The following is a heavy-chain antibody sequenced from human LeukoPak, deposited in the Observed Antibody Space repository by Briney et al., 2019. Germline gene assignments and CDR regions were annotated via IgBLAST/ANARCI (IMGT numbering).Heavy chain of an antibody. V-gene: IGHV3-21*01. CDR2: ISSGSKYI. J-gene: IGHJ4*02. D-gene: IGHD5-18*01. CDR3: ARALSYSYGSMDF. Sequence: PGGSLRLSCAASGFTFSSYSMNWVRQAPGKGLEWVSSISSGSKYIYNADSVKGRFTISRDNAKNSLYLQMNSLRDEDTAVYYCARALSYSYGSMDFWGQGTLVIVSS. CDR1: GFTFSSYS.